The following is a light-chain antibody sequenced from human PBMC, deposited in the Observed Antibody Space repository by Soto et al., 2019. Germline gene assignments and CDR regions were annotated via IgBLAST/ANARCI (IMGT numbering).Light chain of an antibody. Sequence: DIVMTQSPDSLAVSLGERDTINCKSSQSVLYSSNNKNYLAWYQQRPGQPPQLLLNWASTRESGVPDRFSGSGSGTDFTLTISSLQAEDVAVYYCQQFYSTPPTFGQGTKVEIK. CDR1: QSVLYSSNNKNY. CDR3: QQFYSTPPT. V-gene: IGKV4-1*01. CDR2: WAS. J-gene: IGKJ1*01.